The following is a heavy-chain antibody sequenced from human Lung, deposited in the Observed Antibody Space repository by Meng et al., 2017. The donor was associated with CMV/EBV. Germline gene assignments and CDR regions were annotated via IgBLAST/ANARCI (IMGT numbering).Heavy chain of an antibody. D-gene: IGHD1-26*01. CDR1: GVSISSNIR. J-gene: IGHJ4*02. Sequence: APSLVTPSWTPSPPAGASGVSISSNIRWTWVRQPPGKGLEWIGDIDDSGSTNYNPSLNSRISISLDKSKNHFSLKVNSVTAADTAVYYCARGKQDAWELLAYWGQGALVTVSS. CDR2: IDDSGST. V-gene: IGHV4-4*02. CDR3: ARGKQDAWELLAY.